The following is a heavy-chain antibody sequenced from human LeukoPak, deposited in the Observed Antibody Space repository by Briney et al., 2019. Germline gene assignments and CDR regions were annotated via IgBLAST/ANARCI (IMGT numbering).Heavy chain of an antibody. CDR1: GFTFGSYG. V-gene: IGHV3-23*01. D-gene: IGHD4-17*01. CDR3: ARGGSTGGHHSY. CDR2: ISGTGDST. J-gene: IGHJ4*02. Sequence: GGSLRLSCAASGFTFGSYGMNWVRQAPEKGLEWVSGISGTGDSTYYADSVRGRFTISRDNSKNTLYLQMNSLRADDTAIYYCARGGSTGGHHSYWGQGTLVTVSS.